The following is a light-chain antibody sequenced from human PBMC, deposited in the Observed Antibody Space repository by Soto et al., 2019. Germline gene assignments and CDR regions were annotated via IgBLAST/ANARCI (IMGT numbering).Light chain of an antibody. V-gene: IGKV3-20*01. CDR1: QSVSSNY. J-gene: IGKJ3*01. Sequence: EIVLTQAPGTLSLSPGERATLSCRASQSVSSNYLAWYQRKHGEAPRLLIYTASTRATDIPDRFSGSGSGTDLPLTISRLESEDFAVYFCQQYGSSPLTFGPGTKVDIK. CDR2: TAS. CDR3: QQYGSSPLT.